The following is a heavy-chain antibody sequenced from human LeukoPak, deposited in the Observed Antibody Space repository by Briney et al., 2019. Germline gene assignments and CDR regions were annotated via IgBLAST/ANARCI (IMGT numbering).Heavy chain of an antibody. CDR3: ARADCSSTSCLNAFDI. D-gene: IGHD2-2*01. CDR1: GYTFTGYY. Sequence: ASVKVSFKASGYTFTGYYMHWVRQAPGQGLGWMGRINPNSGGTNYAHKFQGSVTITRDTSISTAYVELSRLRSLAPAVSYCARADCSSTSCLNAFDIWGQGTMVTVSS. J-gene: IGHJ3*02. CDR2: INPNSGGT. V-gene: IGHV1-2*06.